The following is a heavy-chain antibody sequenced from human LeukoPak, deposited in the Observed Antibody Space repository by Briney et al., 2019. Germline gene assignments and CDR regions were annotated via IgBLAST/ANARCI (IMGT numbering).Heavy chain of an antibody. CDR3: ARGPQFSGPGWFDP. Sequence: GSLRLSCEASGFTFSSYGIHWVRQAPGEGLECVSSITFSSSHIYYADSVKGRFTISRDNTKDSLYLQMNSLRAEDTAIYYCARGPQFSGPGWFDPWGQGTLVTVSS. CDR1: GFTFSSYG. V-gene: IGHV3-21*01. D-gene: IGHD3-10*01. J-gene: IGHJ5*02. CDR2: ITFSSSHI.